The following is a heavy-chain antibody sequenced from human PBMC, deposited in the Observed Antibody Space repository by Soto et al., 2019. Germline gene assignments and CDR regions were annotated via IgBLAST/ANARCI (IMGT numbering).Heavy chain of an antibody. J-gene: IGHJ4*02. CDR2: IYNSGST. CDR1: GGSISSGGYY. V-gene: IGHV4-31*03. CDR3: ARGIPYFDY. Sequence: LSLTCTVSGGSISSGGYYWNWIRQHPGEGLEWIGYIYNSGSTNYNPSLKSRVTISVDTSKNQFSLKLSSVTAADTAVYYCARGIPYFDYWGQGTLVTVSS.